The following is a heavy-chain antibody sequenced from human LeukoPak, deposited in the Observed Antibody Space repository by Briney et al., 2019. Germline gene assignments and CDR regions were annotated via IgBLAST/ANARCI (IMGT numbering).Heavy chain of an antibody. CDR1: GYTFTGYY. Sequence: ASVKVSCKASGYTFTGYYMHWVRQAPGQGLEWMGWINPNSGGTNYAQKFQGRVTMTRDTSISTAYMELSRLRSDDTAVYYCARVAGGAWSVRYFDYWGQGTLVTVSS. V-gene: IGHV1-2*02. J-gene: IGHJ4*02. CDR3: ARVAGGAWSVRYFDY. CDR2: INPNSGGT. D-gene: IGHD6-19*01.